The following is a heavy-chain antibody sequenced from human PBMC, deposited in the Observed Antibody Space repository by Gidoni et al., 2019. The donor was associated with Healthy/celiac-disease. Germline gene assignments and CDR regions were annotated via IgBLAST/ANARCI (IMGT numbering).Heavy chain of an antibody. CDR2: IYYSGST. J-gene: IGHJ6*02. V-gene: IGHV4-59*01. CDR3: ARTHPTPYYYYYGMDV. CDR1: GGSISSYY. Sequence: QVQLQESGPGLVTPSATLSLTCTVSGGSISSYYWSWIRQPPGKGLEWIGYIYYSGSTNYNPSLKSRVTISVDTSKNQFSLKLSSVTAADTAVYYCARTHPTPYYYYYGMDVWGQGTTVTVSS.